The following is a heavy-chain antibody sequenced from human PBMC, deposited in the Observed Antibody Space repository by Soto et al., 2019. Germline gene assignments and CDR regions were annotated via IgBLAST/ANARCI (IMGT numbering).Heavy chain of an antibody. D-gene: IGHD4-17*01. V-gene: IGHV3-64*01. CDR1: GLTFSSYA. J-gene: IGHJ4*01. CDR2: ISSNGGST. CDR3: AKDRGGMTTKPRGLFDY. Sequence: GGSLRLSCAASGLTFSSYAMHWVRQAPGKGLEYVSAISSNGGSTYYANSVKGRFTISRDNSKNTLYLQMGSLRAEDMAVYYCAKDRGGMTTKPRGLFDYWGQGIVVTVSS.